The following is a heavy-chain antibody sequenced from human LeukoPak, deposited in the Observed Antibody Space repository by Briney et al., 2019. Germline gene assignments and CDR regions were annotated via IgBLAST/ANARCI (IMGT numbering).Heavy chain of an antibody. D-gene: IGHD6-13*01. Sequence: GGSLRLSCAASGFTFDSYAMSWVRQAPGKGLEWVSAVGRFGGTTYYADSAKGRFTISRDNSNNTVYLQMNSLRVGDTALYYFVKHVGSRWSNNRFDPWGQGTLVTVS. J-gene: IGHJ5*02. CDR3: VKHVGSRWSNNRFDP. CDR2: VGRFGGTT. CDR1: GFTFDSYA. V-gene: IGHV3-23*01.